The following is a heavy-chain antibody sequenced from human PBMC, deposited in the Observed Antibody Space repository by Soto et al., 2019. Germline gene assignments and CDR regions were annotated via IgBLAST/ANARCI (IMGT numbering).Heavy chain of an antibody. D-gene: IGHD5-18*01. CDR2: IYPGDSDT. CDR1: GYSFTSYW. Sequence: GESLKISCKGSGYSFTSYWIGWVRQMPGKGLEWMGIIYPGDSDTRYSPSFQGQVTISADKSISTAYLQWSSLKASDTAMYYCARHLSTGRGYSYGYHDAFDIWGQGTMVTVSS. J-gene: IGHJ3*02. V-gene: IGHV5-51*01. CDR3: ARHLSTGRGYSYGYHDAFDI.